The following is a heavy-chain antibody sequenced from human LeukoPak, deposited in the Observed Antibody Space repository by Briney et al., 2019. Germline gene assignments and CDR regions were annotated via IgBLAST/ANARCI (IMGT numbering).Heavy chain of an antibody. J-gene: IGHJ4*02. CDR1: GFTFRSYA. CDR3: ARDPTDTAMVYYFDY. D-gene: IGHD5-18*01. Sequence: PGGSLRLSCAGSGFTFRSYAMHWVRQAPGKGLEWVAVISYDGSNKYYADSVKGRFTISRDNSKNTLYLQMNSLRAEDTAVYYCARDPTDTAMVYYFDYWGQGTLVTVSS. V-gene: IGHV3-30-3*01. CDR2: ISYDGSNK.